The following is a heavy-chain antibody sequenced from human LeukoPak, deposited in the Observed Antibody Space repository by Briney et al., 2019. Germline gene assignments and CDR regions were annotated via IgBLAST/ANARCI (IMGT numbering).Heavy chain of an antibody. J-gene: IGHJ4*02. CDR2: ITPYNGNT. Sequence: ASVTVSCKASGYTFTSYGISWVRQAPGQGLEWMGWITPYNGNTNYAQKLQGRVTMTTDTSTTTAYMEVRSLRSDDTAVYYCARDSRNHYVDYWGQGTLVTVSS. D-gene: IGHD3-16*01. CDR3: ARDSRNHYVDY. V-gene: IGHV1-18*04. CDR1: GYTFTSYG.